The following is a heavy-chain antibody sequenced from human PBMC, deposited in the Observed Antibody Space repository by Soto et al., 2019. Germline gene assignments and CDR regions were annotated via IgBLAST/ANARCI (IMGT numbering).Heavy chain of an antibody. V-gene: IGHV1-2*02. CDR2: INPNSGGK. CDR3: ARDGTGYYGSESTGLYX. CDR1: GYTFTGYY. Sequence: ASVKVSCKASGYTFTGYYMHWVRQAPGQGLEWMGWINPNSGGKNYAQKFKGRVTMTRDTSISTAYMELSRLRSDDTAVYYCARDGTGYYGSESTGLYXWGQGTTVTVS. D-gene: IGHD3-10*01. J-gene: IGHJ6*02.